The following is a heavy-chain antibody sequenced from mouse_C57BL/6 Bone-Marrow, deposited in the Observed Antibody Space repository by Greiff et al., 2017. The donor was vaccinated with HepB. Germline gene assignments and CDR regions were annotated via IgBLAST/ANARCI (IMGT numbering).Heavy chain of an antibody. CDR3: AKAASYSSYPWFAY. CDR1: GYSFTDYN. V-gene: IGHV1-39*01. CDR2: INPNYGTT. D-gene: IGHD2-5*01. Sequence: VQLKQSGPELVKPGASVKISCKASGYSFTDYNMNWVKQSNGKSLEWIGVINPNYGTTSYNQKFKGKSTLTVDQSSSTAYLQINSLTSEDSAVYYCAKAASYSSYPWFAYWGQGTLVTVSA. J-gene: IGHJ3*01.